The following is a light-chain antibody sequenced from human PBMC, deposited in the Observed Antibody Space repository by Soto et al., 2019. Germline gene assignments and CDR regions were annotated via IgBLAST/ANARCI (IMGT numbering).Light chain of an antibody. CDR3: QQYHSYWT. Sequence: DIQMTQSPSTLSGSVGDRVTITCRASQTISSWLAWYQQKPGKAPKLLIYKASTLKSGVPSRFSGSGSGTEFTLTISTLQPDDFSTYYCQQYHSYWTFGQGPKVDIK. J-gene: IGKJ1*01. CDR1: QTISSW. V-gene: IGKV1-5*03. CDR2: KAS.